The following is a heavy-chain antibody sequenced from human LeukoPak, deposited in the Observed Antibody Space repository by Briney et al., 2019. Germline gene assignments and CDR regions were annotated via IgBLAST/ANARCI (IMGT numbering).Heavy chain of an antibody. D-gene: IGHD3-10*01. Sequence: GASVKVSCKASGYTFTSYYMHWVRQAPGQGLQWMGIINPSGGSTNYAQKFQGRVTMTRDTSTSTVYMELSSLRSEDTAVYYCASAASSSGRRLDYWGQGTLVTVSS. J-gene: IGHJ4*02. V-gene: IGHV1-46*01. CDR3: ASAASSSGRRLDY. CDR2: INPSGGST. CDR1: GYTFTSYY.